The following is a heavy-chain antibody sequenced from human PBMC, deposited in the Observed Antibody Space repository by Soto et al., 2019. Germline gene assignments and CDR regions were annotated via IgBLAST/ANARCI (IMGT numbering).Heavy chain of an antibody. V-gene: IGHV1-18*01. CDR3: ARELAGLLDN. J-gene: IGHJ4*02. CDR1: GYAFLTYG. CDR2: ISTNTGNT. Sequence: QVQLVQSGPELKKPGASVRVSCTASGYAFLTYGIVWVRQAPGQGLECMGGISTNTGNTNYEQNLQGRVTMTTDTPTSTAYMELRSLTSDDTAGYYCARELAGLLDNWGQGTLVTVSS.